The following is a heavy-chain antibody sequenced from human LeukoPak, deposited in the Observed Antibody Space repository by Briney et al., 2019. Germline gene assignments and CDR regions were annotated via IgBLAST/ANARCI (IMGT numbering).Heavy chain of an antibody. V-gene: IGHV1-18*01. J-gene: IGHJ4*02. D-gene: IGHD2-2*02. CDR3: ARDTKQLLYFPYDY. CDR1: GYTFTSYG. CDR2: ISAYNGNT. Sequence: ASVKVSCKASGYTFTSYGISWVRQAPGQGLEWMGWISAYNGNTNYAQKLQGRVTMTTDASTSTAYMELRSLRSDDTAVYYCARDTKQLLYFPYDYWGQGTLVTASS.